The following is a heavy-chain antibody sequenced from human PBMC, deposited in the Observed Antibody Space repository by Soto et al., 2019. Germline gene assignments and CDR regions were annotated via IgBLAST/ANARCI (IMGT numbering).Heavy chain of an antibody. CDR3: ARGINYNDSSGYYYYYYGMDV. Sequence: HPGGSLRLSCAASGFTFSSYAMHWVRQAPGKGLEWVAVISYDGSNKYYADSVKGRFTISRDNSKNTLYLQMNSLRAEDTAVYYCARGINYNDSSGYYYYYYGMDVWGQGTMVTVSS. V-gene: IGHV3-30-3*01. D-gene: IGHD3-22*01. J-gene: IGHJ6*02. CDR2: ISYDGSNK. CDR1: GFTFSSYA.